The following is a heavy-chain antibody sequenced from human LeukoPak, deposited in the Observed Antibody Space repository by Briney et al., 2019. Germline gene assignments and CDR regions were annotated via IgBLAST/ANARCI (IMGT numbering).Heavy chain of an antibody. D-gene: IGHD3-22*01. Sequence: GGSLRLSCAASGFTFSSYGMSWVRQAPGKGLEWVSAISGSGGSTYYADSVKGRFTISRDNSKNTLYLQMNSLRVEDTAVYYCAKDPTDFDSSGQTYFDYWGQGTLVTVSS. CDR3: AKDPTDFDSSGQTYFDY. J-gene: IGHJ4*02. CDR2: ISGSGGST. CDR1: GFTFSSYG. V-gene: IGHV3-23*01.